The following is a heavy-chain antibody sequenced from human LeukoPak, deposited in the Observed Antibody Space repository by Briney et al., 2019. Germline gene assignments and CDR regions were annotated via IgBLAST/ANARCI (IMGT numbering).Heavy chain of an antibody. CDR3: ARRSGWELEEWNWFDP. J-gene: IGHJ5*02. D-gene: IGHD1-26*01. CDR2: IYPGDSDT. CDR1: GGTFISYA. V-gene: IGHV5-51*01. Sequence: KVSCKASGGTFISYAISWVRRAPGQGLEWMGLIYPGDSDTRYNPSLQGQVTISTDKSISTAYLQWSSLKASDTAMYYCARRSGWELEEWNWFDPWGQGTLVTVSS.